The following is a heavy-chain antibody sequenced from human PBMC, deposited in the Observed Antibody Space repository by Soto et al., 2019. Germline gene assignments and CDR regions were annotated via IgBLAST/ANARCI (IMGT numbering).Heavy chain of an antibody. J-gene: IGHJ1*01. CDR2: ISGSGGST. V-gene: IGHV3-23*01. D-gene: IGHD4-17*01. CDR1: GFTFSSHA. CDR3: AKGTYGDYIYPKYFQH. Sequence: GGSLRLSCAASGFTFSSHAMSWVRQAPGKGLEWVSAISGSGGSTYYADSVKGRFTVSRDNSKNTLYLQMNSLRAEDTAVYYCAKGTYGDYIYPKYFQHWGQGTLVTVSS.